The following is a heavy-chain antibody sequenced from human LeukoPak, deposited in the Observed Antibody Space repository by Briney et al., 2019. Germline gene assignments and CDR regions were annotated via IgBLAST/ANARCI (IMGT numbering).Heavy chain of an antibody. V-gene: IGHV3-23*01. CDR3: AKDNRYYYDSSGYHHY. D-gene: IGHD3-22*01. J-gene: IGHJ4*02. Sequence: AGGSLRLSRAASGFTFSSYAMSWVRQAPGKGLEWVSAISGSGGSTYYADSVKGRFTISRDNSKNTLYLQMNSLRAEDTAVYYCAKDNRYYYDSSGYHHYWGQGTLVTVSS. CDR1: GFTFSSYA. CDR2: ISGSGGST.